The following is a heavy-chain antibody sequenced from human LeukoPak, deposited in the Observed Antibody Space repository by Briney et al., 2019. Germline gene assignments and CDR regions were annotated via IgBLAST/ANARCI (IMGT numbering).Heavy chain of an antibody. CDR2: ITVRGGTT. Sequence: GRSLRPSCAAAASSFSTYATSCVSQPPGDGLEWVLAITVRGGTTYSAASVKGRFTISRDNSKNTLYLQMNSLRAEDTAVYYCAKSRVRGVNWFDPWGQGTLVTVSS. D-gene: IGHD1-1*01. V-gene: IGHV3-23*01. CDR3: AKSRVRGVNWFDP. J-gene: IGHJ5*02. CDR1: ASSFSTYA.